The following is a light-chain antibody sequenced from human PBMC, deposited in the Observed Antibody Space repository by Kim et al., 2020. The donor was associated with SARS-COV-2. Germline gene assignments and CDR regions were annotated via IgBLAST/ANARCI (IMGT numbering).Light chain of an antibody. CDR3: HQYYSAPFT. J-gene: IGKJ2*01. Sequence: DIVMTQSPDSLAVSLGERATINCKSSQSLLHSPNSKNYLGWYQQKSGQPPKLLIYWSSTRESGVPDRFSGSGSGTDFTLTISSLQAEDVAVYYCHQYYSAPFTFGQGTKLEI. V-gene: IGKV4-1*01. CDR2: WSS. CDR1: QSLLHSPNSKNY.